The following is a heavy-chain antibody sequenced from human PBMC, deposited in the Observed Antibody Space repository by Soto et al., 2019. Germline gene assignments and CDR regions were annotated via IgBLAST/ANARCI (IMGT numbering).Heavy chain of an antibody. CDR3: ARDITIFGVDRASDY. J-gene: IGHJ4*02. D-gene: IGHD3-3*01. Sequence: QVQLVESGGGVVQPGRSLRLSCAASGFTFSSYGMHWVRQAPGKGLEWVAVIWYDGSNKYYADSVKGRFTISRDNSKNTLYLQINSLRAEDTAVYYCARDITIFGVDRASDYWGQGTLVTVSS. V-gene: IGHV3-33*01. CDR2: IWYDGSNK. CDR1: GFTFSSYG.